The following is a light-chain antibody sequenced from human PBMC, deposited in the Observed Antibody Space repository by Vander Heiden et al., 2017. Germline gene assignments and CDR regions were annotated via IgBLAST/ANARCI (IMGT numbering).Light chain of an antibody. CDR3: SSYAGSNNYV. V-gene: IGLV2-8*01. Sequence: QSALTHPPSASGSPGQSVTISCTGPSSDVGGYNYVSWYQQHPGKAPKHMIYEVNKRPSGVPDRFSGSKSGNTASLTVSGLQAEDEADYYCSSYAGSNNYVCGTGTKVTVL. J-gene: IGLJ1*01. CDR2: EVN. CDR1: SSDVGGYNY.